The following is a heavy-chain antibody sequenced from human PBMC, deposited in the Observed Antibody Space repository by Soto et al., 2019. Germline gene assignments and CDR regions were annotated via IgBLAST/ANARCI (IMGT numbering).Heavy chain of an antibody. CDR1: GGSISGYY. CDR2: MHYSGSA. V-gene: IGHV4-59*01. D-gene: IGHD3-9*01. J-gene: IGHJ4*02. CDR3: TRGRWELPY. Sequence: SETLSLTCTVSGGSISGYYWSWMRQRPGQGLEWIGYMHYSGSADYNPSLKGRVTISLDTSKNQCSLSLTSVTAADTAVYFCTRGRWELPYWGPGTLVTVS.